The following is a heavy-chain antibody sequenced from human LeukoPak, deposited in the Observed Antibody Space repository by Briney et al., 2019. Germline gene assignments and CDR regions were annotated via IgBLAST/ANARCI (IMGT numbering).Heavy chain of an antibody. V-gene: IGHV3-74*01. CDR1: GFGFSSYW. CDR3: ARDYDIL. D-gene: IGHD3-9*01. CDR2: VTSDGSST. Sequence: GGSLRLSXAASGFGFSSYWMHWVRQAPGKGLVWVSRVTSDGSSTSYADSVKGRFSISRDNAKNTLYLHMNSLRAEDTAVYYCARDYDILWGQGTLVTVSS. J-gene: IGHJ4*02.